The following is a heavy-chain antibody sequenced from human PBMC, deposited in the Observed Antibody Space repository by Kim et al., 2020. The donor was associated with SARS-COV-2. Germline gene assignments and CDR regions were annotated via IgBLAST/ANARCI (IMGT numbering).Heavy chain of an antibody. CDR2: ISAGGTYT. J-gene: IGHJ4*02. Sequence: GGSLRLSCAASGFTFSDYSMNWVRQAPGEGLQWISYISAGGTYTYYAGALQGRFTISRDNTKNSLFLQMNSLSAEDTAVYYCARDPTLNPVTLVPGAILDFWGQGALVTVSS. V-gene: IGHV3-21*01. CDR3: ARDPTLNPVTLVPGAILDF. CDR1: GFTFSDYS. D-gene: IGHD2-2*01.